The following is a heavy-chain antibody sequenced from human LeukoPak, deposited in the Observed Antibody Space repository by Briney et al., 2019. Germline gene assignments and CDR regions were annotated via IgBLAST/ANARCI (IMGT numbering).Heavy chain of an antibody. J-gene: IGHJ6*04. D-gene: IGHD2-2*01. V-gene: IGHV3-23*01. CDR1: GFTFSSYA. Sequence: GGSLRLSCAASGFTFSSYAMSWLRQAPGKGLEWVSAISGSGGSTYYADSVKGRFTISRDNSKNTLYLQMNSLRAEDTAVYYCAKAFVPAAMFAASDYYYGMDVWGKGTTVTVSS. CDR2: ISGSGGST. CDR3: AKAFVPAAMFAASDYYYGMDV.